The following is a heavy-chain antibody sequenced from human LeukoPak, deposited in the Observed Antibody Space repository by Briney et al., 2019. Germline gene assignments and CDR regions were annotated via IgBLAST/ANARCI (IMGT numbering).Heavy chain of an antibody. J-gene: IGHJ4*02. Sequence: SETLSLTCTVSGGSISSGSYYWSWIRQPAGKGLEWIGRIYTSGSTNYNPSLKSRVTISVDTSKNQFSLKLSSVTAADTAIYYCASYYDSSGYLFDYWGQGILVTVSS. V-gene: IGHV4-61*02. D-gene: IGHD3-22*01. CDR3: ASYYDSSGYLFDY. CDR1: GGSISSGSYY. CDR2: IYTSGST.